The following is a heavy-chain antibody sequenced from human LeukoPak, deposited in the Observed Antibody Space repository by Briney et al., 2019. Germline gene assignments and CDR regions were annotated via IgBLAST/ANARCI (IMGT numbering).Heavy chain of an antibody. CDR1: GGSISSYY. Sequence: PSETLSLTCTVSGGSISSYYWSWIRQPPGKGLEWIGYIYYSGSNNYNPSLKSRVTISVDTSKNQFSLKLSSVTAADTAVYYCARASVIHAAVDYWGQGTLVTVSS. D-gene: IGHD6-13*01. V-gene: IGHV4-59*01. J-gene: IGHJ4*02. CDR2: IYYSGSN. CDR3: ARASVIHAAVDY.